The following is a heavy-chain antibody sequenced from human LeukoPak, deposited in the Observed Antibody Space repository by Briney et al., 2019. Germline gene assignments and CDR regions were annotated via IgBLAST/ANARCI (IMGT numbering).Heavy chain of an antibody. D-gene: IGHD2-21*02. CDR3: ASLYCGGDCYADY. CDR2: INHSGST. CDR1: GGSFSGYY. J-gene: IGHJ4*02. V-gene: IGHV4-34*01. Sequence: SETLSLTCAVYGGSFSGYYWSWIRQPPGKGLEWIGEINHSGSTNYNPSLKSRVTISVDTSKSQFSLKLSSVTAADTAVYYCASLYCGGDCYADYWGQGTLVTVSS.